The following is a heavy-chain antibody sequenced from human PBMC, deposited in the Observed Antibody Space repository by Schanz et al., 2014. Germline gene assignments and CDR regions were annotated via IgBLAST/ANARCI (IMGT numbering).Heavy chain of an antibody. CDR2: VNYSGSD. Sequence: VQLQQWGAGRLRPAETLSLTCAVYGGSVTGYFFNWIRQSPRKGLEWIGEVNYSGSDPYNPSLGSRLTISRDASKSKLSLKMKSVSAADTAVYYCARVGRYCSGRGCHYPCSYYGRDVWGQGTTVTVSS. D-gene: IGHD2-15*01. J-gene: IGHJ6*02. CDR1: GGSVTGYF. CDR3: ARVGRYCSGRGCHYPCSYYGRDV. V-gene: IGHV4-34*01.